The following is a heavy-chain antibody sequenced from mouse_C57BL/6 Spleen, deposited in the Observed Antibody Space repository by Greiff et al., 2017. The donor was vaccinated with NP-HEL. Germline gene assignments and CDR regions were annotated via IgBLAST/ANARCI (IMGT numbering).Heavy chain of an antibody. J-gene: IGHJ3*01. CDR1: GFTFSDYG. V-gene: IGHV5-17*01. D-gene: IGHD1-1*01. CDR2: ISSGSSTI. CDR3: ARTYYYGQTWFAY. Sequence: EVQRVESGGGLVKPGGSLKLSCAASGFTFSDYGMHWVRQAPEKGLEWVAYISSGSSTIYYADTVKGRFTISRDNAKNTLFLQMTSLRSEDTAMYYCARTYYYGQTWFAYWGQGTLVTVSA.